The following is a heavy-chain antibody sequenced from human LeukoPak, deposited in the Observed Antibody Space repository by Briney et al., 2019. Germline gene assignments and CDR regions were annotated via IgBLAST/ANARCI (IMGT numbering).Heavy chain of an antibody. D-gene: IGHD6-13*01. CDR2: ISSSSSYI. J-gene: IGHJ6*03. V-gene: IGHV3-21*04. Sequence: PGGSLRLSCAASGFTFSSYSMNWVRQAPGKGLEWVSSISSSSSYIYYADSVKGRFTISRDNSKNTLYLQMNSLRAEDTAVYYCARIISSSWYGLYMDVWGKGTTVTVSS. CDR3: ARIISSSWYGLYMDV. CDR1: GFTFSSYS.